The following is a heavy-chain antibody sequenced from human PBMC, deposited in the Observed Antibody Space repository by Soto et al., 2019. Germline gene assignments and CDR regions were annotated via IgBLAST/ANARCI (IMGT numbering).Heavy chain of an antibody. CDR3: TTGPYSGSYYAGFDY. CDR2: IKSKTDGGTT. J-gene: IGHJ4*02. Sequence: GGSLRLSCAASGFTFSNAWMNWVRQAPGKGLEWVGRIKSKTDGGTTDYAAPVKGRFTISRDDSKNTLYLQMNSLKTEDTAVYYCTTGPYSGSYYAGFDYWGQGTLVTVSS. CDR1: GFTFSNAW. D-gene: IGHD1-26*01. V-gene: IGHV3-15*07.